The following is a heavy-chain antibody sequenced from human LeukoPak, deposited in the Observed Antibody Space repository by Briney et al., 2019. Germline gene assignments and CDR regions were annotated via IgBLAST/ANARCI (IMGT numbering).Heavy chain of an antibody. J-gene: IGHJ6*03. D-gene: IGHD5-18*01. CDR1: GYTFTGYY. CDR3: ARDGLPDYYYYMDV. CDR2: INPNSGGT. V-gene: IGHV1-2*02. Sequence: SVKVSCKASGYTFTGYYMHWVRQAPGQGLEWMGWINPNSGGTNYAQKFQGRVTMTRDTSTSTVYMELSSLRSEDTAVYYCARDGLPDYYYYMDVWGKGTTVTITS.